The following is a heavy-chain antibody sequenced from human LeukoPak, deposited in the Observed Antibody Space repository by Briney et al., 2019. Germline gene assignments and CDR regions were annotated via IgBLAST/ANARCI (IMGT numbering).Heavy chain of an antibody. CDR2: IYTSGST. D-gene: IGHD6-13*01. V-gene: IGHV4-61*02. Sequence: PSETLSLTCTVSGGSISSGGYYWSWIRQPAGKGLEWIGRIYTSGSTNYNPSLKSRVTISVDTSKNQFSLKLSSVTAADTAVYYCARHTPPEIAAADLVYYYYGMDVWGQGTTVTVSS. CDR1: GGSISSGGYY. CDR3: ARHTPPEIAAADLVYYYYGMDV. J-gene: IGHJ6*02.